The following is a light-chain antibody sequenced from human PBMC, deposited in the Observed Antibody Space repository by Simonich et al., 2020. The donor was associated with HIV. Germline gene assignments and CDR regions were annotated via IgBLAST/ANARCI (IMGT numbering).Light chain of an antibody. CDR1: QSVSSN. Sequence: EIVTTQSPVTLSVSPGERATLSCRASQSVSSNLAWYQQKPGQAPRLLIYGASTRATGIPARFSGSGSGTEFTLTISSMQSEDFAVYYCQQYNNWPPWTFGQGTKVEIK. V-gene: IGKV3-15*01. CDR2: GAS. J-gene: IGKJ1*01. CDR3: QQYNNWPPWT.